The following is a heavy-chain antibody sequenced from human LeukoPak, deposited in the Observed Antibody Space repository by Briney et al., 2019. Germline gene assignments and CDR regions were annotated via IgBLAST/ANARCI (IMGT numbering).Heavy chain of an antibody. V-gene: IGHV5-51*01. CDR3: ARYIAAAVNFDY. J-gene: IGHJ4*02. D-gene: IGHD6-13*01. CDR2: IYPGDSDT. Sequence: KDGESLKISCKGSGYTSTDYWIGWVRQMPGKGLGWMGIIYPGDSDTRYTPSFQGQVTISADKSINTAYLQWNSLKASDTAMYYCARYIAAAVNFDYWGQGTLVTVSS. CDR1: GYTSTDYW.